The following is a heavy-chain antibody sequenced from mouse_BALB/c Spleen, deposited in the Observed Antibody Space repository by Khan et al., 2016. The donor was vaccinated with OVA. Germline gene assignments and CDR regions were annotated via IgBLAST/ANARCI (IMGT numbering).Heavy chain of an antibody. CDR2: IDPANGNT. V-gene: IGHV14-3*02. J-gene: IGHJ2*01. CDR1: GFNIKDTY. CDR3: ARTNYYGYVNY. D-gene: IGHD1-2*01. Sequence: VQLKESGAELVKPGASVKLSCTASGFNIKDTYMHLVKQRPEQGLEWIGRIDPANGNTKYDPKFQGKATITADTSSNTAYLQLSSLTSEDTAVYYCARTNYYGYVNYWGQGTTLTVSS.